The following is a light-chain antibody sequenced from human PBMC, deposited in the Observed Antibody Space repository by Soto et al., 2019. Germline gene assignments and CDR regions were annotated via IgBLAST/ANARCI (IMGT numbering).Light chain of an antibody. V-gene: IGKV1-5*03. CDR1: QSISSW. CDR3: QQYNSYPLT. J-gene: IGKJ4*01. Sequence: DIQMTQSPSTLSASVGDRVTITCRASQSISSWLAWYKQKPGKAPNLLIYKASSLESVVPSRFSGSGSGTEFTLTISSLQPDDFATYYCQQYNSYPLTFGGGTKVEIK. CDR2: KAS.